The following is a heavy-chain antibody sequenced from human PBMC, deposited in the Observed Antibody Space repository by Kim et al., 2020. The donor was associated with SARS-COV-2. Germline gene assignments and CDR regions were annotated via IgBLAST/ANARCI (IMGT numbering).Heavy chain of an antibody. D-gene: IGHD6-13*01. V-gene: IGHV1-18*01. J-gene: IGHJ4*02. CDR3: ARDWDSIAAAGVPFDY. CDR1: GYTFTSYG. Sequence: ASVKVSCKASGYTFTSYGISWVRQAPGQGLEWMGWISAYNGNTNYAQKLQGRVTMTTDTSTSTAYMELRSLRSDDTAVYYCARDWDSIAAAGVPFDYWGQGTLVTVSS. CDR2: ISAYNGNT.